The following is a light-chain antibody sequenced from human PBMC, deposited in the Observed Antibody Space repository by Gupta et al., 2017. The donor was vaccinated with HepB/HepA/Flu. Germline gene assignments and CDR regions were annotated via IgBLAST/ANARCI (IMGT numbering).Light chain of an antibody. CDR1: QSLLHRSGFHH. J-gene: IGKJ2*01. Sequence: DMVQTLSPLSLPVTPGRPASISCRSSQSLLHRSGFHHVDGYLQQPGPSPQLLICWASHRASGVPDRFSGSGSGTDFTLKISRVEAEDVGVYYCMQAVQTPQTFGQGTKLEIK. CDR3: MQAVQTPQT. CDR2: WAS. V-gene: IGKV2-28*01.